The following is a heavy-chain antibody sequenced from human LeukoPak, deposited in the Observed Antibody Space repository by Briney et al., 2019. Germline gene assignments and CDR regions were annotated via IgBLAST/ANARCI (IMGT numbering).Heavy chain of an antibody. D-gene: IGHD5-18*01. CDR1: GGSISSYY. V-gene: IGHV4-59*12. CDR3: ASLYSYGYYFDY. Sequence: SETLSLTCTVSGGSISSYYWSWIRQPPGKGLEWIGYISYIGSTNYNPSLKSRVTISVDTSKNQFSLKLSSVTAADTAVYYCASLYSYGYYFDYWGQGTLVTVSS. J-gene: IGHJ4*02. CDR2: ISYIGST.